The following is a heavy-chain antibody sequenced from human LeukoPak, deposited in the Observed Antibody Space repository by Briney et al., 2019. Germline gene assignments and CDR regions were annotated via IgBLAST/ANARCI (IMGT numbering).Heavy chain of an antibody. CDR1: GFTFSNYA. CDR3: ARRDNYGPFDY. Sequence: PGGSLRLSCAASGFTFSNYAMHWVRQAPGKGLEYVSAISTYGGSTYYAHSVKGRFTNSRDNSKNTLYLQMGSLRADDMAVYYCARRDNYGPFDYWGQGTLVTVSS. D-gene: IGHD5-18*01. CDR2: ISTYGGST. V-gene: IGHV3-64*01. J-gene: IGHJ4*02.